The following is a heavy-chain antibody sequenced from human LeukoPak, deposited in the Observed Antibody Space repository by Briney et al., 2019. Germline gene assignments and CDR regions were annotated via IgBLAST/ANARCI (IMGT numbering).Heavy chain of an antibody. CDR1: GYTFTTYA. V-gene: IGHV7-4-1*02. D-gene: IGHD3-3*01. Sequence: ASVKVSCKASGYTFTTYAMNWARQAPGQGLEWMGWINTNTGSPTYAQGFTGRFVFSLDTSVGTAYLQISSLKAEDTAVYYCARGSGYFDYWGQGTLVTVSS. CDR3: ARGSGYFDY. J-gene: IGHJ4*02. CDR2: INTNTGSP.